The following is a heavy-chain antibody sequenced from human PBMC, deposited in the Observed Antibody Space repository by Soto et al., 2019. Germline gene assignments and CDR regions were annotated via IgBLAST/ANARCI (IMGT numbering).Heavy chain of an antibody. J-gene: IGHJ4*02. Sequence: PWETLSLTCTVSGGSISSYYWSWIRQPPGKGLEWIGYIYYSGSTNYNPSLKSRVTISVDTSKNQFSLKLSSVTAADTAVYYCARAYGGYADYWDQGALVTVS. CDR3: ARAYGGYADY. D-gene: IGHD5-12*01. V-gene: IGHV4-59*01. CDR1: GGSISSYY. CDR2: IYYSGST.